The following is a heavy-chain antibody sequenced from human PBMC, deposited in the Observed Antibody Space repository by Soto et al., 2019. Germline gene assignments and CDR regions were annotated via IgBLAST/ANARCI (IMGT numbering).Heavy chain of an antibody. D-gene: IGHD2-15*01. CDR3: ARIEYCSGGNCYSAFDI. CDR1: GDTFISSG. Sequence: VQSGAEVKKPGASVKVSCKASGDTFISSGISWERQAPGQGLEWMGWISGYKGDTNYAQKFQGRVTLTTDTSTSTAYMELRSLTPGDTAIYYCARIEYCSGGNCYSAFDIWGQGTLVTVSS. CDR2: ISGYKGDT. J-gene: IGHJ3*02. V-gene: IGHV1-18*01.